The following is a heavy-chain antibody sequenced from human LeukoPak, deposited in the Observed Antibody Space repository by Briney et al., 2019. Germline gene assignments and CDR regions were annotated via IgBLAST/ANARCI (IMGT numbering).Heavy chain of an antibody. CDR3: ARDPQFPDNYYYYMDV. Sequence: GGSLRLSCAASGFTFRSYAMHWVRQAPGKGREWVALISYAGNIKYYADSVKGRFIISRDNSKNTLYLQMNSLRAEDTAVYYCARDPQFPDNYYYYMDVWGKGTTVTVSS. CDR2: ISYAGNIK. D-gene: IGHD1-14*01. CDR1: GFTFRSYA. J-gene: IGHJ6*03. V-gene: IGHV3-30*04.